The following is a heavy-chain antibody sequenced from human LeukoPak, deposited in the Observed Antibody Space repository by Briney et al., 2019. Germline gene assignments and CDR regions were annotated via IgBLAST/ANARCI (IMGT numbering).Heavy chain of an antibody. V-gene: IGHV4-39*07. CDR1: GGSISSSSYY. J-gene: IGHJ5*02. CDR2: IYYSGST. Sequence: SETLSLTCTVSGGSISSSSYYWGWIRQPPGKGLEWIGSIYYSGSTYYNPSLKSRVTISVDRSKNQFSLKLSSVTAADTAVYYCARGKHIWFDPWGQGTLVTVSS. D-gene: IGHD2-21*01. CDR3: ARGKHIWFDP.